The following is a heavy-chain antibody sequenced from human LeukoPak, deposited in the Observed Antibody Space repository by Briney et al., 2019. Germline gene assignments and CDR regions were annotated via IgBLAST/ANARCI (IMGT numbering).Heavy chain of an antibody. D-gene: IGHD3-22*01. Sequence: PSQTLSLTCTVSGGSISSGSYYWSWIRQPAGKGLEWMGRIYTSGSTNYNPSLKSRVTISVDTSKNQFSLKLSSVTAADTAVYYCARGPYSYDSSGCFDYWGQGALVTVSS. CDR2: IYTSGST. J-gene: IGHJ4*02. CDR3: ARGPYSYDSSGCFDY. CDR1: GGSISSGSYY. V-gene: IGHV4-61*02.